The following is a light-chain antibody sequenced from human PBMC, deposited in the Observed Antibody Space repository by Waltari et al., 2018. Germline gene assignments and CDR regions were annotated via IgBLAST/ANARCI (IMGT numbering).Light chain of an antibody. CDR1: RDINNY. V-gene: IGKV1-33*01. Sequence: DIQMTQSPSSLSASVGDRVTITCQASRDINNYLNWYQQKPGKAPKLLIDDASTLETGVPSRFSGSGSGTDLVFTISRLQPEDIATYYCQHYDGVPPWTFGQGTRVDFK. CDR3: QHYDGVPPWT. J-gene: IGKJ1*01. CDR2: DAS.